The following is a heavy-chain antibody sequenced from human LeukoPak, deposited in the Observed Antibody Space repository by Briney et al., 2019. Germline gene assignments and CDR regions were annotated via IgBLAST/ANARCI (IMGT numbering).Heavy chain of an antibody. J-gene: IGHJ5*02. CDR3: ARGRSVDTAMVAWFDP. CDR2: ISYSGST. V-gene: IGHV4-31*03. CDR1: RGSISSGGYS. Sequence: PSQTLSLTCTVSRGSISSGGYSWSWIRQHPGKGLEWIGYISYSGSTYYNPSLKSRVTISVDTSKNQFSLKLSSVTAADTAVYYCARGRSVDTAMVAWFDPWGQGTLVTVSS. D-gene: IGHD5-18*01.